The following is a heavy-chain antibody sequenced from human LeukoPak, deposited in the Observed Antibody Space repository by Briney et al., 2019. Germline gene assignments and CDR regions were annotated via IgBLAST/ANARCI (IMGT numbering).Heavy chain of an antibody. CDR3: ARAVVGATEPDAFDI. J-gene: IGHJ3*02. D-gene: IGHD1-26*01. Sequence: GGSLRLSCAASGFTFSSYSMNWVRQAPGKGLEWVSSISSSSSYIYYADSVKGRFTISRDNAKNSLYLQMNSLRAEDTAVYYCARAVVGATEPDAFDIWGQGTMVTVSS. V-gene: IGHV3-21*01. CDR1: GFTFSSYS. CDR2: ISSSSSYI.